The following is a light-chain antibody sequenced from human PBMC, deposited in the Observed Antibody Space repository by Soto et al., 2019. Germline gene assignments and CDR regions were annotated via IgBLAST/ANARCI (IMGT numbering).Light chain of an antibody. CDR3: SSYTSSNTVL. V-gene: IGLV2-14*03. CDR2: DVS. J-gene: IGLJ2*01. CDR1: SSDVGGYNF. Sequence: QSALTQPASVSGSPGQSITISCTGTSSDVGGYNFVSWYQQHPGKAPKLMIYDVSNRPSGASSRFSGSKSGNTASLTISGLQAEDEADYYCSSYTSSNTVLFGGGTKLTVL.